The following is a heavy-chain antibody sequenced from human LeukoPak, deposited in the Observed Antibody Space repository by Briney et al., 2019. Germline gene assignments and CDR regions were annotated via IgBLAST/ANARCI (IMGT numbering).Heavy chain of an antibody. J-gene: IGHJ4*02. CDR1: GFTFSSYA. CDR3: ARGSGYYRNIDY. CDR2: IPGSGGST. Sequence: GSLRLSCVASGFTFSSYAMSWVRQAPGKGLEWVSTIPGSGGSTSYADSVKGRFTISRDNSKNTLYLQMNSLGAEDTAVYYCARGSGYYRNIDYWGQGTLVTVSS. V-gene: IGHV3-23*01. D-gene: IGHD3-22*01.